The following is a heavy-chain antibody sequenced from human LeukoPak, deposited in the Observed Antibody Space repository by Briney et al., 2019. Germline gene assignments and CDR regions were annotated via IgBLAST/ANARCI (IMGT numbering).Heavy chain of an antibody. Sequence: SETLSLTCTVSGGSLSNYYWSWVRQPAGKGLEWIGRIYGSGIADYNASLRSRVTISVDTSRNQFSLKLSSVTAADTAVYYCARGGRSSGGSYYYMDVWGKGTTVTVSS. CDR3: ARGGRSSGGSYYYMDV. CDR1: GGSLSNYY. D-gene: IGHD2-15*01. J-gene: IGHJ6*03. CDR2: IYGSGIA. V-gene: IGHV4-4*07.